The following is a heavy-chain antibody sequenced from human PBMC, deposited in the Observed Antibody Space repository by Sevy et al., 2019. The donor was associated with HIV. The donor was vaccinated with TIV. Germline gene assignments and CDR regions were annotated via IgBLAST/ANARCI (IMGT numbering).Heavy chain of an antibody. CDR3: ARVRGYSYGEFDY. Sequence: GESLKISCAASGFTFSNYWMHWVRQAPEKGLMWVSRISSDGSITNYADSVKGRFTISRDNAKNTLYLQMNSLRVEDMAVYYCARVRGYSYGEFDYWGQGTLVTVSS. V-gene: IGHV3-74*01. D-gene: IGHD5-18*01. CDR1: GFTFSNYW. CDR2: ISSDGSIT. J-gene: IGHJ4*02.